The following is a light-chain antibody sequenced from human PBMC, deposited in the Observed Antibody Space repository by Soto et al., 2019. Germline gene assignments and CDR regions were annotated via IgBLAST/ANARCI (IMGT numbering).Light chain of an antibody. Sequence: EIVLTQSPGSLSLSPGESGTLTCWTSQSVGTSYLGWYQQKPRQPPRLLIHGTSSRATGVPDRFSGGGSGTEFTLTIYRLEPEDAAVYFCQQYNVAPATFGGGTKVEI. CDR2: GTS. CDR3: QQYNVAPAT. J-gene: IGKJ4*01. V-gene: IGKV3-20*01. CDR1: QSVGTSY.